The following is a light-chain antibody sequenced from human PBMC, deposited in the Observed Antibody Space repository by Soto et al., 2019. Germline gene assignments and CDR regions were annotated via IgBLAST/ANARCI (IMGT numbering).Light chain of an antibody. CDR3: CSYAGSSTFSAV. CDR1: SSDVGSYNL. Sequence: QSALTQPASVSGSPEQSITISCTGTSSDVGSYNLVSWYQQHPGKAPKLMIYEGSKRPSGVSNRFSGSKSGNTASLTISGLQAEDEADYYCCSYAGSSTFSAVFGGGTQLTVL. J-gene: IGLJ7*01. CDR2: EGS. V-gene: IGLV2-23*03.